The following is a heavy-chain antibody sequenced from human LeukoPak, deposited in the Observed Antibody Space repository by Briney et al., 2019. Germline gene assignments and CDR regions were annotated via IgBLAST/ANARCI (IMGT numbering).Heavy chain of an antibody. Sequence: PSETLSLTCAVYGGSFSCYYWMWLGQPPGKGLEGIGEINHSGSTNYNPSLKSRVTISVESSKNEFSLKLTSVTAADTAVYYCARVDGSCSGGSCPSGTWFDPWGQGTLVTVSS. J-gene: IGHJ5*02. CDR3: ARVDGSCSGGSCPSGTWFDP. CDR2: INHSGST. V-gene: IGHV4-34*01. D-gene: IGHD2-15*01. CDR1: GGSFSCYY.